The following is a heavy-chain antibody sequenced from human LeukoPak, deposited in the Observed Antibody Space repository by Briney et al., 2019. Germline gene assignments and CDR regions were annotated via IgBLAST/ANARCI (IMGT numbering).Heavy chain of an antibody. J-gene: IGHJ4*02. V-gene: IGHV3-53*01. CDR3: ASTSIIRGYDHDQYY. Sequence: GGSLRLSCAASGFTVSSNYMSWVRQAPGKGLEWVAVIHSDGITYYADSVKGRFTISRDNSINTLYLQMSNLRAEDTALYYCASTSIIRGYDHDQYYWGQGTLVTVSS. CDR1: GFTVSSNY. D-gene: IGHD5-12*01. CDR2: IHSDGIT.